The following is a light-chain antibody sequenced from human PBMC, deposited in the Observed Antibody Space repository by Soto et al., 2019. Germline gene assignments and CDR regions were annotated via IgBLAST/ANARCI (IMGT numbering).Light chain of an antibody. Sequence: SYELTQPPSVSVAPGQTAMITCGGNDIGSKSVHWYQQRPGQAPVLVVYDDRDRPSGIPERFSGSNSGSTATLTISRVEAGDEADYYCQVWDMNNNHVLFGGGTKLTVL. J-gene: IGLJ3*02. V-gene: IGLV3-21*02. CDR2: DDR. CDR3: QVWDMNNNHVL. CDR1: DIGSKS.